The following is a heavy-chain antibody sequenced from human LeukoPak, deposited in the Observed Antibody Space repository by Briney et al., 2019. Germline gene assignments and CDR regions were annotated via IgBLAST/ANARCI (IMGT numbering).Heavy chain of an antibody. V-gene: IGHV3-11*06. D-gene: IGHD6-13*01. CDR2: ISSSSSYI. J-gene: IGHJ3*02. Sequence: GGSLRLSCAASGFTFSDYYMSWIRQAPGKGLEWVSSISSSSSYIYYADSVKGRFTISRDNAKNSLYLQMNSLRAEDTAVYYCARDQDSSSWYRSGAFDIWGQGTMVTVSS. CDR1: GFTFSDYY. CDR3: ARDQDSSSWYRSGAFDI.